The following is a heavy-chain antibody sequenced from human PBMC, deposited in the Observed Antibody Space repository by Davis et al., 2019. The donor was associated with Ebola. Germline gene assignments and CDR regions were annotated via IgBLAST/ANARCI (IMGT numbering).Heavy chain of an antibody. CDR2: TYYRSKWHH. CDR1: GDSVSSNSVA. J-gene: IGHJ6*02. CDR3: ARGPPMDV. Sequence: SQTPSLTCVISGDSVSSNSVAWNWIRQSPSRGLEWLGRTYYRSKWHHDYAVSVRSRITINPDTSRNQFSLQLDSVTPEDTAVYFCARGPPMDVWGQGTTVTVSS. V-gene: IGHV6-1*01.